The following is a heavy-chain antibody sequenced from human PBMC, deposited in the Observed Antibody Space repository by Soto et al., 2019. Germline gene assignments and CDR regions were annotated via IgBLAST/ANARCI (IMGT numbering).Heavy chain of an antibody. CDR3: ASFVGYCTNGVCFQNWFDP. V-gene: IGHV4-59*01. CDR1: GGSISSYY. Sequence: PSETLSLTWTVSGGSISSYYWSWIRQPPGKGLEWIGYIYYSGSTNYNPSLKSRVTISVDTSKNQFSLKLSSVTAADTAVYYCASFVGYCTNGVCFQNWFDPWGQGTLVTVSS. J-gene: IGHJ5*02. D-gene: IGHD2-8*01. CDR2: IYYSGST.